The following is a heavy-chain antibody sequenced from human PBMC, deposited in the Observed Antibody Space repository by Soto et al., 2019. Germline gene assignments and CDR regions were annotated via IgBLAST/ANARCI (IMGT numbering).Heavy chain of an antibody. D-gene: IGHD3-10*01. CDR1: GFTFSSYA. CDR2: ISGSGGST. Sequence: EVQLLESGGGLVQPGGSLRLSCAASGFTFSSYAMSWVRQAPGKWLEWVSAISGSGGSTYYADSVKGRFTISRDNSKNTLYLHLNSLSAEDTAVYYCASTLTPYYYGSGSYYNGRGYFDYWGQGTLVTVSA. V-gene: IGHV3-23*01. CDR3: ASTLTPYYYGSGSYYNGRGYFDY. J-gene: IGHJ4*02.